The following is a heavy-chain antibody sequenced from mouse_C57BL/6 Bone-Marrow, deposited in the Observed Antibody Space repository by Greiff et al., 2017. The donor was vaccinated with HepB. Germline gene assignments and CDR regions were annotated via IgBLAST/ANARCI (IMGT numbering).Heavy chain of an antibody. CDR2: IYPRSGNT. D-gene: IGHD3-3*01. CDR3: ARDGARRYFDY. J-gene: IGHJ2*01. V-gene: IGHV1-81*01. CDR1: GYTFTSYG. Sequence: VQGVESGAELARPGASVKLSCKASGYTFTSYGISWVKQRTGQGLEWIGEIYPRSGNTYYNEKFKGKATLTADKSSSTAYMELRSLTSEDSAVYFCARDGARRYFDYWGQGTTLTVSS.